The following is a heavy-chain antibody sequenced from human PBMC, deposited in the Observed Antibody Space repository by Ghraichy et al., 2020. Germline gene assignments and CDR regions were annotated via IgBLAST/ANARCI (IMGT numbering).Heavy chain of an antibody. CDR2: INPNSGGT. CDR1: GYTFTGYY. J-gene: IGHJ5*02. CDR3: ARGDYGDFNWFDP. V-gene: IGHV1-2*02. Sequence: ASVKVACKASGYTFTGYYMHWVRQAPGQGLEWMGWINPNSGGTNYAQKFQGRVTMTRDTSISTAYMELSRLRSDDTAVYYCARGDYGDFNWFDPWGQGTLVTVSS. D-gene: IGHD4-17*01.